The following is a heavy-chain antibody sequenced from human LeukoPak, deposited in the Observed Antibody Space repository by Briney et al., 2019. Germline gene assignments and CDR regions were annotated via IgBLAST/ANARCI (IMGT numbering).Heavy chain of an antibody. CDR1: GGSISSGGYY. D-gene: IGHD3-3*01. CDR2: IYHSGST. CDR3: ARVRHDVLRFLEWLPRGLRDFDI. Sequence: SETLSLTCTVSGGSISSGGYYWSWIRQPRGKGLEWIGYIYHSGSTYYNPSLKSRVTISVDRSKNQFSLKLSSVTAADTAVYYCARVRHDVLRFLEWLPRGLRDFDIWGQGTMVTVSS. V-gene: IGHV4-30-2*01. J-gene: IGHJ3*02.